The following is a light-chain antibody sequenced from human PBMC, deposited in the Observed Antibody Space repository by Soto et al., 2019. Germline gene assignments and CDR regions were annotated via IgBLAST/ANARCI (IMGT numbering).Light chain of an antibody. CDR1: SRHSSYS. CDR2: LEGSGSY. V-gene: IGLV4-60*03. Sequence: QPVLTQSSSASASLGSSVKLTCTLSSRHSSYSIAWHQQQPGKAPRYLMKLEGSGSYNKGSGVPDRFSGSSSGADRYLTISNLQSEDEADYYCETWDSNTHKVFGGGTQLTVL. CDR3: ETWDSNTHKV. J-gene: IGLJ7*01.